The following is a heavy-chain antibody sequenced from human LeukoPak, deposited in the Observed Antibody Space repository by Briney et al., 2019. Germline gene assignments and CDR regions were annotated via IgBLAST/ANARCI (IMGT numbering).Heavy chain of an antibody. V-gene: IGHV3-30-3*01. CDR3: AREDNWFDP. CDR2: ISYDGSNK. Sequence: GGSLRLSCAASGFTFSSFPMHWVRQAPGKGLEWVAGISYDGSNKYYVDSVKGRFTISRDNSKNTVNLQINSLRAEDTSVYYCAREDNWFDPWGQGTLVTVSS. CDR1: GFTFSSFP. J-gene: IGHJ5*02.